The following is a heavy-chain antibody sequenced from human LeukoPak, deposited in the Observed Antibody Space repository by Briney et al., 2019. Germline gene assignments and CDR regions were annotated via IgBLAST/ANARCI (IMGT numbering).Heavy chain of an antibody. Sequence: GGSLRLSCAASGFTFSDYYMSWIRQAPGRGLEWVSYISSSGSTIYCADSVKGRFTISRDNAKNSLYLQMNSLRAEDTAVYYCARSRKYCSSTSCRFDPWGQGTLVTVSS. J-gene: IGHJ5*02. CDR3: ARSRKYCSSTSCRFDP. V-gene: IGHV3-11*04. D-gene: IGHD2-2*01. CDR1: GFTFSDYY. CDR2: ISSSGSTI.